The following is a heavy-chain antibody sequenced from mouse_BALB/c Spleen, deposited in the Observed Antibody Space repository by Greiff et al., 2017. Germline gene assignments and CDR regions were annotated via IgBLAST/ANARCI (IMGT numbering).Heavy chain of an antibody. CDR1: GYTFTSYW. J-gene: IGHJ4*01. V-gene: IGHV1-69*02. CDR3: TRNGYDPAMDY. CDR2: IYPSDSYT. Sequence: QVQLQQPGAELVRPGASVKLSCKASGYTFTSYWINWVKQRPGQGLEWIGNIYPSDSYTNYNQKFKDKATLTVDKSSSTAYMQLSSPTSEDSAVYYCTRNGYDPAMDYWGQGTSVTVSS. D-gene: IGHD2-2*01.